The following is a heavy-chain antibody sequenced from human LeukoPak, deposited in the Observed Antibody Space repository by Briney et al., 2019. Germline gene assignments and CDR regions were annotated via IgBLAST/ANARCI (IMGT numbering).Heavy chain of an antibody. CDR1: GFSFPSLG. J-gene: IGHJ6*04. CDR3: ARGGYCSGGSCPSTYCYGMDV. Sequence: GGSLRLSCAASGFSFPSLGLHWVRQAPGKGLEWVAVISGDGSDKYYADSVKGRSTISRDNSKNTLYLQMNSLRAEDTAVYYCARGGYCSGGSCPSTYCYGMDVWGKGTTVTVSS. CDR2: ISGDGSDK. D-gene: IGHD2-15*01. V-gene: IGHV3-30*03.